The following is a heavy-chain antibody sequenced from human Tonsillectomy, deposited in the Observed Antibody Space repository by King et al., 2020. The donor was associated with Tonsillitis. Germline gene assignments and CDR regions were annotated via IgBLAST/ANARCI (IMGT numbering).Heavy chain of an antibody. J-gene: IGHJ5*02. CDR2: ISYDVTTK. CDR1: SFSFSTYA. V-gene: IGHV3-30*04. Sequence: VQLVESGGGVVQPGRSLRLSCAASSFSFSTYAMHWVRQTPGKGLEWVAAISYDVTTKYYADSVKGRFTISRDNSKNTLYLQMDSLKPDDTAVYFCARPEVVIATFFDHWGQGTLVTVSS. D-gene: IGHD2-21*01. CDR3: ARPEVVIATFFDH.